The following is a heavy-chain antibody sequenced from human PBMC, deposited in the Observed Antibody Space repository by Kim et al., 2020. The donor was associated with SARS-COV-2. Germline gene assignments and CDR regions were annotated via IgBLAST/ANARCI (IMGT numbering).Heavy chain of an antibody. CDR2: INHSGST. Sequence: SETLSLTCAVYGGSFSGYYWSWIRQPQGKGLEWIGEINHSGSTNYNPSLKSRVTISVDTSKNQFSLNLSSVTAADTAVYYCARTEPDYYDSSGYYGSWG. CDR1: GGSFSGYY. V-gene: IGHV4-34*01. D-gene: IGHD3-22*01. J-gene: IGHJ5*01. CDR3: ARTEPDYYDSSGYYGS.